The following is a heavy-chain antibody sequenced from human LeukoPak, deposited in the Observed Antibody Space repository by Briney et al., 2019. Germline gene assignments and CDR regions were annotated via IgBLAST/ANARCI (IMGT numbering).Heavy chain of an antibody. D-gene: IGHD2-2*01. CDR3: AAVGSSIY. Sequence: PGGSLRLSCVVSGLTVSSKYMTWVRQPPGKGLEWVSVIYTGGTTYYADSVKGRFTISRDNSKNTLFLQMNSLRAEDTAVYYCAAVGSSIYWGQGTLVTVSS. J-gene: IGHJ4*02. V-gene: IGHV3-53*01. CDR1: GLTVSSKY. CDR2: IYTGGTT.